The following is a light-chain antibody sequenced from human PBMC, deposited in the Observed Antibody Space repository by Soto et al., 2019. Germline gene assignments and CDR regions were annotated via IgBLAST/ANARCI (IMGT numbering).Light chain of an antibody. J-gene: IGKJ5*01. V-gene: IGKV1-5*03. Sequence: DIPMTQSPSTLSASVGDRVTITCRASQSISSLLAWYQQIPGRAPTRLIYKASSLESGVTSRFSGSGSGTEFSLTISSLQPDDSATYYCQQYDSYPLTFVQGTRLEMK. CDR3: QQYDSYPLT. CDR2: KAS. CDR1: QSISSL.